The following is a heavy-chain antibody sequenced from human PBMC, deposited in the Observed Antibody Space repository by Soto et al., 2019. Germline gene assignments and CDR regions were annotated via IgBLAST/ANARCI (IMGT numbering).Heavy chain of an antibody. CDR2: IIPIFGTA. CDR1: GGTFSSYA. Sequence: QVQLVQSGAEVKKPGSSVKVSCKASGGTFSSYAISWVRQAPGQGLEWMGGIIPIFGTANYAQKFQGRVTITADKSTNTAYMELSSLRYEDTAVYYFAGMGGGTVITPFDYWGQGTLVTVSS. D-gene: IGHD4-17*01. J-gene: IGHJ4*02. CDR3: AGMGGGTVITPFDY. V-gene: IGHV1-69*06.